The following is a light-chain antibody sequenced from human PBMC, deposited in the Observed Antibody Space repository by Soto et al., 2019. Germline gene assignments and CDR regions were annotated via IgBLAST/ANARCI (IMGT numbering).Light chain of an antibody. V-gene: IGKV3-15*01. J-gene: IGKJ1*01. CDR2: GAF. CDR1: QSMPTK. Sequence: EIVMTQSPATLSVSPGEGVTLSCRASQSMPTKLAWYQQKPGQAPRLLIHGAFTRATGSPARFSGSGSETEFPLTSSTLQSEDFAVYYCQQYKNWPWTFGQGTKVDNK. CDR3: QQYKNWPWT.